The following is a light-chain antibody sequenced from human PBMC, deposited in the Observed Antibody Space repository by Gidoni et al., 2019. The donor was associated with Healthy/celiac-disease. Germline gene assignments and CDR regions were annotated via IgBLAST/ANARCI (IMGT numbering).Light chain of an antibody. Sequence: DIQLTQSPSSLSASLGERVTITCRASQSISSYLNWYQQKPGKAPKLLIYAASSLQSGVPSRFSGSGSGTDFTLTISSLQPEDFATYYCQQSYSTPLTFXGXTKVEIK. CDR2: AAS. V-gene: IGKV1-39*01. CDR3: QQSYSTPLT. CDR1: QSISSY. J-gene: IGKJ4*01.